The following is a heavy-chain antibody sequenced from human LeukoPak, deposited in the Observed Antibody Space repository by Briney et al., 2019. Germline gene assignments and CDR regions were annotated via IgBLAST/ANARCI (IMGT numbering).Heavy chain of an antibody. D-gene: IGHD3-10*01. CDR2: IGTAGDT. V-gene: IGHV3-13*01. J-gene: IGHJ4*02. CDR1: GFTFSGDH. Sequence: HPGGSLRLSCAASGFTFSGDHMLWLRPATGKGLEWVSGIGTAGDTYHPGSVQGRFTISRDNARNSFYLQMTSLRAGDTAVYYCVRSRLYGSGSYHDYWGQGTLVTVSS. CDR3: VRSRLYGSGSYHDY.